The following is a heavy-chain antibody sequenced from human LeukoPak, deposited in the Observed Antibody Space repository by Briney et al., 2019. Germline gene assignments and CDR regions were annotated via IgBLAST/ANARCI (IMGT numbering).Heavy chain of an antibody. CDR3: ARHEAAAVGGFGRSLVRYGMDV. CDR1: RGSIGSFY. V-gene: IGHV4-59*08. D-gene: IGHD6-13*01. CDR2: VNYLGGA. Sequence: PSETLSLTCTVSRGSIGSFYWSWLRQPPGKGLEWIGYVNYLGGANYNPSLKGRATISVHTSQNQFSLRLAYLTAADTAVYYCARHEAAAVGGFGRSLVRYGMDVWGQGTTVAVSS. J-gene: IGHJ6*02.